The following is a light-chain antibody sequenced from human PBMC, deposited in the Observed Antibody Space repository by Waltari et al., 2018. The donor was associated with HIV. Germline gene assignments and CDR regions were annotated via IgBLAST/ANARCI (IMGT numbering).Light chain of an antibody. V-gene: IGKV3-20*01. Sequence: EIVLTQSPGTLSLSPGERATFSCRASQSISSSHLTWYQQRPGQAPRRLIYGASSRATGITDRFSGSRSGTDYTVTIRRVEPEDYALYYCQQYGSSPGTFGQGTKVEIK. J-gene: IGKJ1*01. CDR1: QSISSSH. CDR2: GAS. CDR3: QQYGSSPGT.